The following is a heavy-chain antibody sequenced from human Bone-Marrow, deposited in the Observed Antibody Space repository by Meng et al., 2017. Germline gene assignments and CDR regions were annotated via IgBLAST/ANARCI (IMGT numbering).Heavy chain of an antibody. J-gene: IGHJ4*02. D-gene: IGHD1-1*01. CDR3: ARDRDGSDY. CDR1: GYSISSGYY. V-gene: IGHV4-38-2*02. CDR2: IYHSGST. Sequence: GSLRLSCAVSGYSISSGYYWGWIRQPPGKGLEWIGSIYHSGSTYYNPSLKSRVTISVDTSKNQFSLKLSSVTAADTAVYYCARDRDGSDYWGQGTLVTVSS.